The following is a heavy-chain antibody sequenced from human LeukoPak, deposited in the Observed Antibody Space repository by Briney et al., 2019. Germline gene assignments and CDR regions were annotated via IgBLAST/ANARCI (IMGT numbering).Heavy chain of an antibody. D-gene: IGHD2-2*02. CDR2: IKTKSDGGTT. J-gene: IGHJ4*02. CDR3: TLRYCSSTSCYTPDY. V-gene: IGHV3-15*01. Sequence: WIRQPPGKGLEWVGRIKTKSDGGTTDYAAPVKGRFTISRDDSKNTLYLQMNSLKTEDTAVYYCTLRYCSSTSCYTPDYWGQGTLVTVSS.